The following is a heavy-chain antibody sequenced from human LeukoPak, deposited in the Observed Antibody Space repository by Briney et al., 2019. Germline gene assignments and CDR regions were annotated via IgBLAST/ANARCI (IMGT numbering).Heavy chain of an antibody. CDR1: GFTFSTYA. Sequence: GGSLSLSCAASGFTFSTYALHWVRQAPGKGLEWVSGISWNSGSIGYADSVKGRFTISRDNAKNTLYLQMNSLRAEDTAVYYCARVQRAAAAIPGGSYNWSDPWGQGTLVTVSS. D-gene: IGHD6-13*01. V-gene: IGHV3-9*01. CDR2: ISWNSGSI. J-gene: IGHJ5*02. CDR3: ARVQRAAAAIPGGSYNWSDP.